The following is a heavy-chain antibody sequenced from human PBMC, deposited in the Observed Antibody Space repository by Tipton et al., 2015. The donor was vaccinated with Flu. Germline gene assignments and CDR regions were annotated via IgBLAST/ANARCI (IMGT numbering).Heavy chain of an antibody. CDR2: IYTTGST. J-gene: IGHJ4*02. V-gene: IGHV4-61*02. D-gene: IGHD3-10*01. CDR1: GGSISSGSYY. CDR3: ARIYYYGSGDYYLDS. Sequence: TLSLTCTVSGGSISSGSYYWSWIRQPAGKGLEWIGRIYTTGSTNYNPSLKSRVTISADTSKNKFSLELRSVTAADTAVCYCARIYYYGSGDYYLDSWGQGTLVTVPS.